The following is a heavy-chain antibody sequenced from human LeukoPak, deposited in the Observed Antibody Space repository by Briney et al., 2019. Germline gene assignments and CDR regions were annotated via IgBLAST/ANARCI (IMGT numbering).Heavy chain of an antibody. CDR1: GFTFSSYG. CDR3: AKDRVVVVPAAPYYYYGMDV. CDR2: ISYDGSNK. V-gene: IGHV3-30*18. Sequence: GGSLRLSCAASGFTFSSYGMHWVRQAPGKGLEWVAVISYDGSNKYYADFVKGRFTISRDNSKNTLYLQMNSLRAEDTAVYYCAKDRVVVVPAAPYYYYGMDVWGQGTTVTVSS. J-gene: IGHJ6*02. D-gene: IGHD2-2*01.